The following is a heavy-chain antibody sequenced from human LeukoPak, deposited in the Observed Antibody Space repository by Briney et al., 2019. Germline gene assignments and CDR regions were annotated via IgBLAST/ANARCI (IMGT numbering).Heavy chain of an antibody. CDR3: AKKQDYGDNHWYFDL. J-gene: IGHJ2*01. CDR2: ISSSSTSI. D-gene: IGHD4-17*01. Sequence: PGGSLRLSCAATGFTFSSYHMHWVRQAPGKGLEWVSCISSSSTSIYYADSVKGRFTISRDNAENSLFLQMNNLRAEDTAAYYCAKKQDYGDNHWYFDLWGRGTLITVSS. V-gene: IGHV3-48*01. CDR1: GFTFSSYH.